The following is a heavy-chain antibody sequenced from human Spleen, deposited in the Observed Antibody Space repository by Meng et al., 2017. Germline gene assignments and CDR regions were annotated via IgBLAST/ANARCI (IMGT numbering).Heavy chain of an antibody. V-gene: IGHV4-34*01. Sequence: VTVQQWVAGLLHPSEHLSLTCVVSVGSFSDYYWSWIRQPPGKGLEWIGEINHSGSTNYNPSLESRATISVDTSQNNLSLKLSSVTAADSAVYYCARGPTTMAHDFDYWGQGTLVTVSS. J-gene: IGHJ4*02. CDR3: ARGPTTMAHDFDY. CDR2: INHSGST. CDR1: VGSFSDYY. D-gene: IGHD4-11*01.